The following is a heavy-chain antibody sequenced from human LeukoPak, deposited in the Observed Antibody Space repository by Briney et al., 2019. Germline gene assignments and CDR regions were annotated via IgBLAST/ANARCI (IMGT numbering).Heavy chain of an antibody. CDR1: GFTVSSNY. CDR2: IYTGGTI. D-gene: IGHD1-1*01. Sequence: GRSLRLSCAASGFTVSSNYMSWVRQAPGKGLEWVSIIYTGGTIYYADSVKGRFTISRDISKNMLYLQMNSLRAEDTAVYYCARVLAGSAFDIWGQGTMVTLSS. CDR3: ARVLAGSAFDI. V-gene: IGHV3-53*01. J-gene: IGHJ3*02.